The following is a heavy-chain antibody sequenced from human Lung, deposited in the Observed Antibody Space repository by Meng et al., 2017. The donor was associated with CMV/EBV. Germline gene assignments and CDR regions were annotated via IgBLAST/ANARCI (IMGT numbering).Heavy chain of an antibody. J-gene: IGHJ5*02. CDR1: GGSISSYF. D-gene: IGHD7-27*01. Sequence: SXTLSLXCTVSGGSISSYFWSWIRQPPGKGLEWIGYIYYSGSTNYNPPLKSRVTIPVDTSKNQFSLKLSSVTAADTAVYYCARDLTREVAWGFDPWGQGPLVTVSS. CDR3: ARDLTREVAWGFDP. V-gene: IGHV4-59*01. CDR2: IYYSGST.